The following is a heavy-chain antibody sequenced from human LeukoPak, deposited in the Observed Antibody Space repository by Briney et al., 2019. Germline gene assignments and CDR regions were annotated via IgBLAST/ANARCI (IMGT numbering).Heavy chain of an antibody. CDR2: ISYDGSNK. CDR3: ARDISIAARKWFDP. D-gene: IGHD6-6*01. J-gene: IGHJ5*02. V-gene: IGHV3-30-3*01. Sequence: GGSLRLSCAASGFTFSSYAMHWVRQAPGKGLEWVAVISYDGSNKYYADSVKGRFTISRDNSKNTLYLQMNSLRAEYTAVYYCARDISIAARKWFDPWGQGTLVTVSS. CDR1: GFTFSSYA.